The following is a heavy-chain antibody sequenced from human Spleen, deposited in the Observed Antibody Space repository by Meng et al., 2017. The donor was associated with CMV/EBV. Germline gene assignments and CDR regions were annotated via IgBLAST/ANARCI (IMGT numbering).Heavy chain of an antibody. CDR2: IYYSGTT. J-gene: IGHJ4*02. D-gene: IGHD3-3*01. Sequence: LSLTCTVSGGSMYSGGLYWIWIRHHPGKGLEWIGYIYYSGTTYYNPSLESRVSISVDTSKNQFSLKLRSMTAADTAVYYCARAQGAWSGYYVDFWGQGAQVTVSS. CDR3: ARAQGAWSGYYVDF. V-gene: IGHV4-31*03. CDR1: GGSMYSGGLY.